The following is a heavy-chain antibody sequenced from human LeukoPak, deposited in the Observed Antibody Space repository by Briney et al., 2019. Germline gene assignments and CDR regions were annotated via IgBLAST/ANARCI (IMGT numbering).Heavy chain of an antibody. CDR2: ISSSSSYI. CDR1: GFTFSSYS. V-gene: IGHV3-21*01. J-gene: IGHJ4*02. D-gene: IGHD6-19*01. Sequence: PGGSLRLSCAASGFTFSSYSMNWVRQAPGKGLEWFSSISSSSSYIYYADSVKGRFTISRDNAKNSLYLQMNSLRSEDTAVYYCARAQGIAVAGTVYCGQGTLVTVSS. CDR3: ARAQGIAVAGTVY.